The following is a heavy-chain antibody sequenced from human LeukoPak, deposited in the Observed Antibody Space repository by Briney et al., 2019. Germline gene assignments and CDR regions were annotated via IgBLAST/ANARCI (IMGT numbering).Heavy chain of an antibody. D-gene: IGHD3-10*01. J-gene: IGHJ4*02. CDR1: GGSISSYY. CDR2: IYYSGST. Sequence: PSETLSLTCTVSGGSISSYYWSWIRQPPGKGLEWIGYIYYSGSTNYNPSLTSRVTISVDTSKNQFSLKLSSVTAADTAVYYCARNGVLWFGELSFDYWGQGTLVTVSS. CDR3: ARNGVLWFGELSFDY. V-gene: IGHV4-59*01.